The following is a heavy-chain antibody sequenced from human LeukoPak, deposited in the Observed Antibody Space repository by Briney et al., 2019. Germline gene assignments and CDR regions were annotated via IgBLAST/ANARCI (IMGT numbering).Heavy chain of an antibody. V-gene: IGHV3-33*01. J-gene: IGHJ6*02. CDR2: IWYDGGNK. CDR1: GFTFSNYG. D-gene: IGHD3-10*01. CDR3: AREMVRGAYYFYGLEV. Sequence: GGSLRLSCEVSGFTFSNYGMHWVCQAPGKGLEWVAVIWYDGGNKYYPDSVKGRFMISRDNSKNTLYLEMNSLRAEDTAVYYCAREMVRGAYYFYGLEVWGQGTSVTVSS.